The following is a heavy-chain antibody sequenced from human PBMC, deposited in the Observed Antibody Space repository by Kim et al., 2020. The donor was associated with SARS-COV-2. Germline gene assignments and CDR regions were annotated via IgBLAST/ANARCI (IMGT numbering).Heavy chain of an antibody. V-gene: IGHV3-21*01. J-gene: IGHJ4*02. D-gene: IGHD6-19*01. CDR2: ISSSSSYI. CDR1: GFTFSSYS. Sequence: GGSLRLSCAASGFTFSSYSMNWVRQAPGKGLEWVSSISSSSSYIYYADSVKGRFTISRDNAKNSLYLQMNSLRAEDTAVYYCARVKRPYSSYEDWGQGTLVTVSS. CDR3: ARVKRPYSSYED.